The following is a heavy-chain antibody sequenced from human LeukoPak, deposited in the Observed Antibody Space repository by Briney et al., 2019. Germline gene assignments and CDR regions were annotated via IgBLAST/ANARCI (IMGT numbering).Heavy chain of an antibody. CDR2: INSDGSST. J-gene: IGHJ4*02. V-gene: IGHV3-74*01. CDR1: GFTFSSYW. CDR3: ARDLYDFWSGYFYTYFDY. Sequence: GGSLRLSCAASGFTFSSYWMHWVRQAPGKGLVWVSRINSDGSSTSYADSVKGRFTISRDNAKNTLYLQMNSLRAEDTAVYYCARDLYDFWSGYFYTYFDYWGQGTLVTVSS. D-gene: IGHD3-3*01.